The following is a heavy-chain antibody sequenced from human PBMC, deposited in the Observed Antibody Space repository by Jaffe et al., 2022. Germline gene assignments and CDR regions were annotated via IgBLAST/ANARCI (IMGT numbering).Heavy chain of an antibody. Sequence: QVQLVQSGAEVKKPGASVKVSCKASGYTFTSYYMHWVRQAPGQGLEWMGIINPSGGSTSYAQKFQGRVTMTRDTSTSTVYMELSSLRSEDTAVYYCARAMVRGVIINYTFDYWGQGTLVTVSS. CDR1: GYTFTSYY. V-gene: IGHV1-46*01. CDR2: INPSGGST. D-gene: IGHD3-10*01. CDR3: ARAMVRGVIINYTFDY. J-gene: IGHJ4*02.